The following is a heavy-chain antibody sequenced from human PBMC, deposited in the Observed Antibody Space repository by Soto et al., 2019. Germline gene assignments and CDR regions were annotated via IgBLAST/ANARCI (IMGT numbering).Heavy chain of an antibody. J-gene: IGHJ5*02. V-gene: IGHV4-59*01. CDR3: ARAGYCSGGSCYWFDP. Sequence: PSETLSLTCTVSGGSISSYYWSWIRQPPGKGLEWIGYIYYSGSTNYNPSLESRVTISVDTSKNQFSLKLSSVTAADTAVYYCARAGYCSGGSCYWFDPWGQGTLVTVSS. D-gene: IGHD2-15*01. CDR1: GGSISSYY. CDR2: IYYSGST.